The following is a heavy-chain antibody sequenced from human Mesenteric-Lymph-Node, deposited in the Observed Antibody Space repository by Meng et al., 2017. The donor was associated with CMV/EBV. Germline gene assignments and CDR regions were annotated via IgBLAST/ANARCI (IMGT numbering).Heavy chain of an antibody. D-gene: IGHD3-9*01. CDR1: GASIKRSSYY. Sequence: VSGASIKRSSYYWGWIRQPPGMGLEWIGNIYYSGNTFYNPSLRSRVSISVDTSRDQVFLKLTSVTAADTAVYYCARQARYYDWRIDSWGQGTLVTVSS. V-gene: IGHV4-39*01. CDR2: IYYSGNT. J-gene: IGHJ4*02. CDR3: ARQARYYDWRIDS.